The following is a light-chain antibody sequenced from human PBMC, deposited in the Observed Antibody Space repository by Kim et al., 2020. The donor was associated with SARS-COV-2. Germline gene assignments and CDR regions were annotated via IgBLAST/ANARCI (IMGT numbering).Light chain of an antibody. V-gene: IGKV3-11*01. Sequence: EIVLTQSPATLSLSPGERATLSCRASQSVSSYLAWYQQKPGQAPRLLIYDASNRATGIPARFSGSGSGTDFTLTIGSLEPEDFAVYYCQQRGSWPLTFGGGTKLEIK. CDR1: QSVSSY. CDR3: QQRGSWPLT. CDR2: DAS. J-gene: IGKJ4*01.